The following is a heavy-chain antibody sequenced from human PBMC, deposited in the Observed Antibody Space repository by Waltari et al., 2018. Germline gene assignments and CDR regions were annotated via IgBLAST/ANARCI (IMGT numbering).Heavy chain of an antibody. CDR3: ARDRRYSSSWYWYFDL. Sequence: EVQLVASGGGLIQPGGSLRLSCAASGFTVSSNYMSWVRQAPGKGLEWVSVIYSGGSTYYADSVKGRFTISRDNSKNTLYLQMNSLRAEDTAVYYCARDRRYSSSWYWYFDLWGRGTLVTVSS. CDR1: GFTVSSNY. D-gene: IGHD6-13*01. V-gene: IGHV3-53*01. CDR2: IYSGGST. J-gene: IGHJ2*01.